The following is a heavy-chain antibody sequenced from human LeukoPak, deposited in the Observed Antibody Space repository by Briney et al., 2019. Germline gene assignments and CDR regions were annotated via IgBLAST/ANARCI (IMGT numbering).Heavy chain of an antibody. V-gene: IGHV3-15*01. D-gene: IGHD3-22*01. Sequence: GGSLRLSCAASGFTFSNAWMSWVRQAPGKGLEWVGRVKSKTDGGTTDYAAPVKGRFTISRDDSKNTLFLQMNSLRAEDTAVYYCAKFSNRNQYDSSGYPDYWGQGTLVTVSS. CDR1: GFTFSNAW. J-gene: IGHJ4*02. CDR3: AKFSNRNQYDSSGYPDY. CDR2: VKSKTDGGTT.